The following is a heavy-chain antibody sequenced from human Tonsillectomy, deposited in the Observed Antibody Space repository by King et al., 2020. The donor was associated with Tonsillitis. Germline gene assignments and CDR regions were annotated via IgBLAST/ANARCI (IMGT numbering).Heavy chain of an antibody. CDR3: ARGWYGGGFDY. CDR2: IYHSGTT. Sequence: QLQESGPGLMKTSETLSLTCTVSGGSIGSYYWNWIRQPPGKGLEWIGYIYHSGTTIHNPSLKSRVTMSVDTSKNQFPLNLSSVTAADTAVYFCARGWYGGGFDYWGQGTLATVSP. CDR1: GGSIGSYY. D-gene: IGHD6-19*01. J-gene: IGHJ4*02. V-gene: IGHV4-59*03.